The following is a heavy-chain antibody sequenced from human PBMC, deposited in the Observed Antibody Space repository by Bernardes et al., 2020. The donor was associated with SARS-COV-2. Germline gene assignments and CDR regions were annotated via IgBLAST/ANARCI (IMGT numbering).Heavy chain of an antibody. Sequence: GGSLRLSCAASGLSLHDQYMDWVRQAPGPGLEWIGRSRNRNNDYSIEYAASVRGRFIVSRDVSRNSLYLQMNSLKTEDTAVYYCRHYLYQYGLEGWGQGTTVIVSS. J-gene: IGHJ6*02. CDR1: GLSLHDQY. CDR3: RHYLYQYGLEG. V-gene: IGHV3-72*01. CDR2: SRNRNNDYSI.